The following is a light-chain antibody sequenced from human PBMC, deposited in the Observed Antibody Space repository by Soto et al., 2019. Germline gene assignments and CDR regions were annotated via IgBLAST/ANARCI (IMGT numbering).Light chain of an antibody. CDR3: CSYAGSYTYV. V-gene: IGLV2-11*01. CDR1: GSDVGGYNY. J-gene: IGLJ1*01. CDR2: DVS. Sequence: QSALTQPRSVSGSPGQSVTISCTGTGSDVGGYNYVSWYQQRPGKAPKLMIYDVSKRPSGVPDRFSGSKSGNTASLTISGLQAEDEADYYCCSYAGSYTYVFGTGTKVTVL.